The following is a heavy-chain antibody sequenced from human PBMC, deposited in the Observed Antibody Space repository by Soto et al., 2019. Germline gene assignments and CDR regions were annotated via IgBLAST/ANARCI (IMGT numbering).Heavy chain of an antibody. CDR2: TIPIFGTA. V-gene: IGHV1-69*13. D-gene: IGHD3-22*01. CDR3: ARQYYYDSSGYYPSDYYGMDV. CDR1: GGTFSSYA. Sequence: GASVKVSCKASGGTFSSYAISWVRQAPGQGLEWMGGTIPIFGTANYAQKFQGRVTITADESTSTAYMELSSLRSEDTAVYYCARQYYYDSSGYYPSDYYGMDVWGQGTTVTVSS. J-gene: IGHJ6*02.